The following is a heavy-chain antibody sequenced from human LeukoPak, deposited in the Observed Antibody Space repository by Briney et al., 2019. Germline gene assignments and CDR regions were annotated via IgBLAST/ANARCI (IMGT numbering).Heavy chain of an antibody. D-gene: IGHD3-22*01. CDR2: LYSGGST. CDR1: GFTVSSNY. CDR3: ARDRRTRYDSSGYYSFGY. J-gene: IGHJ4*02. Sequence: GGSLRLSCAASGFTVSSNYMSWVRQAPGKGLEWVSVLYSGGSTYYKDSVKGRFTISRDNSKNTLYLQMNSLRAEDTAVYYCARDRRTRYDSSGYYSFGYWGQGTLVTVSS. V-gene: IGHV3-53*01.